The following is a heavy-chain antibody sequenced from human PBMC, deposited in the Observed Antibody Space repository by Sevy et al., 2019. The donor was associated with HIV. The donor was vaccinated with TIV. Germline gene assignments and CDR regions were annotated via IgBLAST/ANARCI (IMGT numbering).Heavy chain of an antibody. Sequence: GSLRLSCAASGFTFSNYFINWVRQAPGKGLEWVSSISSGSSYIFYADSVKGRFTISRDNAKNSLYLHMNSLRAEDTAVDYCARGDYYGSLYYFDYWGPGTLVTVSS. J-gene: IGHJ4*02. D-gene: IGHD3-10*01. CDR1: GFTFSNYF. CDR2: ISSGSSYI. V-gene: IGHV3-21*01. CDR3: ARGDYYGSLYYFDY.